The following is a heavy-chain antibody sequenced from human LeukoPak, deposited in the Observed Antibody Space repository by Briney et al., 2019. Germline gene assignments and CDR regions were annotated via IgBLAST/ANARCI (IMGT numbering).Heavy chain of an antibody. D-gene: IGHD6-13*01. CDR3: ARDPTPYSSSWLFDY. Sequence: GGSLRLSCAASGFTFSSYAMHWVRQAPGKGLEWVAVISYDGSNKYYADSVKGRFTISRDNSKNTLYPQMNSLRAEDTAVYYCARDPTPYSSSWLFDYWGQGTLVTVSS. CDR1: GFTFSSYA. CDR2: ISYDGSNK. V-gene: IGHV3-30-3*01. J-gene: IGHJ4*02.